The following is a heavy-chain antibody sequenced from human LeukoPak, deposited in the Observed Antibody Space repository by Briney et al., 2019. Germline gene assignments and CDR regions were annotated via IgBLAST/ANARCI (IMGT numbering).Heavy chain of an antibody. V-gene: IGHV2-5*02. D-gene: IGHD2-15*01. J-gene: IGHJ6*03. CDR2: IYWDDDK. CDR3: AHRLSAHRGAYYYYMDA. CDR1: GFSLSTTGVG. Sequence: ESGPTLVKPTQTLTLTCTFSGFSLSTTGVGVGWIRQPPGKALEWLALIYWDDDKRYSPSLKSRLTITKDTSKNQVVLTVTNMNPVDTATYYCAHRLSAHRGAYYYYMDAWGKGTTVTVSS.